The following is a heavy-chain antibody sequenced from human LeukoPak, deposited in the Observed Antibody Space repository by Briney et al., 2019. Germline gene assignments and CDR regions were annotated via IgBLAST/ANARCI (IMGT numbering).Heavy chain of an antibody. J-gene: IGHJ4*02. CDR3: ARAVRGGNYDY. D-gene: IGHD4-11*01. Sequence: SETLSLTCTVSGGSISSYYWSWIRQPPGKGLEWIGYIYYSGSTNYNPSLKSRVTISVDTSKNQFSLKLSSVTAADTAVYYCARAVRGGNYDYWGPGTLVTVSS. CDR2: IYYSGST. CDR1: GGSISSYY. V-gene: IGHV4-59*01.